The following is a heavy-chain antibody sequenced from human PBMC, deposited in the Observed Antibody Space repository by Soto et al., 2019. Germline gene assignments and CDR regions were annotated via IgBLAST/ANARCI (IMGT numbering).Heavy chain of an antibody. CDR1: GFTFTYYT. D-gene: IGHD3-22*01. V-gene: IGHV3-21*01. CDR3: ARRDSSHYDAFDY. J-gene: IGHJ4*02. Sequence: EVQLVESGGGLVKPGGSLRLSCAASGFTFTYYTMNWVRQPPGKGLEWVSSVSSSSSYIYFADSMKGRFTISRDNAKNSLYLQLNSLRAEDTAVYYCARRDSSHYDAFDYWGQGTLVTVSS. CDR2: VSSSSSYI.